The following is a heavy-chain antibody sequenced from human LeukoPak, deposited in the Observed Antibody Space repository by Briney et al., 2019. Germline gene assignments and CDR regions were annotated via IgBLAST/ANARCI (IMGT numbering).Heavy chain of an antibody. D-gene: IGHD6-13*01. CDR1: GCTFTSYA. V-gene: IGHV1-69*13. J-gene: IGHJ4*02. CDR2: IIPIIGTA. CDR3: ARGGYYSCSWYGVG. Sequence: GASVKVSCKASGCTFTSYAISWVRQAPGQGLEWMGWIIPIIGTANYAQKFQGRVTITADESTSTAYMELSSLRSEDTAVYYCARGGYYSCSWYGVGWGEGTLVTVSS.